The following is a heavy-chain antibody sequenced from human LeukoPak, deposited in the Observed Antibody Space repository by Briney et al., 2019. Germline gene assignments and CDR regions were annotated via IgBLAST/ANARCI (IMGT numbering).Heavy chain of an antibody. CDR2: ISGSGDYT. CDR1: GFTFSSYA. V-gene: IGHV3-23*01. J-gene: IGHJ4*02. CDR3: ARDADHYYDSSRGDY. D-gene: IGHD3-22*01. Sequence: PGGSLRLSCTASGFTFSSYAMSWVRQAPGKGLEWVSSISGSGDYTYYTDSVKGRFIISRDNSKNTLYLKMNSLRAEDTAVYYCARDADHYYDSSRGDYWGQGTLVTVSS.